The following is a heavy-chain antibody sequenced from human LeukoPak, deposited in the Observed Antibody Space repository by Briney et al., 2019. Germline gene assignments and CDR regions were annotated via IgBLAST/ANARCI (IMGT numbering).Heavy chain of an antibody. CDR3: ARAGYYGPGSYRAHYYYYYMDV. D-gene: IGHD3-10*01. V-gene: IGHV4-4*07. CDR2: INTSGST. CDR1: GDSITTYY. Sequence: SETLSLTCAVSGDSITTYYWSWVRQPAGKGLEWIGRINTSGSTNYKPSLKSRVTMSLDTSNRQFSLKLTSVTAADTAVYYCARAGYYGPGSYRAHYYYYYMDVWGKGTTVTVSS. J-gene: IGHJ6*03.